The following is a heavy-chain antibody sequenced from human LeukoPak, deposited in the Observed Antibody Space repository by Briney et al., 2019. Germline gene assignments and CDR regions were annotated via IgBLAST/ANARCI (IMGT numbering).Heavy chain of an antibody. J-gene: IGHJ5*02. D-gene: IGHD3-16*02. CDR1: GYTFTGYY. CDR3: ARDLDKLRLGELSLP. Sequence: ASVKVSCKASGYTFTGYYMHWVRQAPGQGLEWMGWFNPNSGGTNYAQKFQGRVTMTRDTSISTAYMELSRLRSDDTAVYYCARDLDKLRLGELSLPWGQGTLVTVSS. CDR2: FNPNSGGT. V-gene: IGHV1-2*02.